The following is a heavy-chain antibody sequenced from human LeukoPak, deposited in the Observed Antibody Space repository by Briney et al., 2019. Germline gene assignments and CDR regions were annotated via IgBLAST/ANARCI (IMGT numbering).Heavy chain of an antibody. Sequence: PGGFLRLSCVVSGFTFSNYGMFWVRQAPGKGLEYVSSITGNGDRTFYADSVKGRFTISRDNSKNTLYLHMGNLRAEDVAVYYCARSNNGYYDHWGQGALVTVSS. CDR2: ITGNGDRT. CDR1: GFTFSNYG. CDR3: ARSNNGYYDH. J-gene: IGHJ4*02. D-gene: IGHD3-22*01. V-gene: IGHV3-64*02.